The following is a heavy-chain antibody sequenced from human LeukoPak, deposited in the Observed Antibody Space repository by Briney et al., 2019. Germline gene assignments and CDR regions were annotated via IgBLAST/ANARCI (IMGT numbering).Heavy chain of an antibody. V-gene: IGHV1-18*04. CDR3: ARDGSPYYYGSGSYNWFDP. CDR1: GYTFTSYG. Sequence: GASVKVSCKASGYTFTSYGISWVRQAPGQGLEWMGWISAYNGNTNYAQKLQGRVTMTTDTSTSTAYVELRSLRSDDTAVYYCARDGSPYYYGSGSYNWFDPWGQGTLVTVSS. D-gene: IGHD3-10*01. J-gene: IGHJ5*02. CDR2: ISAYNGNT.